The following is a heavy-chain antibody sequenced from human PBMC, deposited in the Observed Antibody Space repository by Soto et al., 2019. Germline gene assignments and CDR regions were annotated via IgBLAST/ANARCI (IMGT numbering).Heavy chain of an antibody. CDR3: ATEGLNDAFDI. J-gene: IGHJ3*02. CDR1: GYTFTSYY. Sequence: GASVKVSCKASGYTFTSYYMHWARQAPGQGLEWMGIINPSGGSTSYAQKFQGRVTMTRDTSTSTVYMELSSLRSEDTAVYYCATEGLNDAFDIWGQRTMVTVSS. CDR2: INPSGGST. V-gene: IGHV1-46*01.